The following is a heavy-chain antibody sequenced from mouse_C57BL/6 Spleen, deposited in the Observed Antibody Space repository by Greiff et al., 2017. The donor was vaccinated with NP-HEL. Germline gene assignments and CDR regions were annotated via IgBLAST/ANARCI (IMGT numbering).Heavy chain of an antibody. Sequence: VQLQQPGAELVKPGASVKLSCKASGYTFTSYWMHWVKQRPGQGLEWIGMIHPNSGSTNYNEKSKSKATLTVDKSSSTAYMQLSSLTSEDSAVYYCARYYGSSSSWYFDVWGTGTTVTVSS. J-gene: IGHJ1*03. D-gene: IGHD1-1*01. CDR1: GYTFTSYW. CDR3: ARYYGSSSSWYFDV. CDR2: IHPNSGST. V-gene: IGHV1-64*01.